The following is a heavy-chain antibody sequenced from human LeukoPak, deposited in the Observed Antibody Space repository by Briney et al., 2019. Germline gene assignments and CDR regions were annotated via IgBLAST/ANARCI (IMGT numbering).Heavy chain of an antibody. J-gene: IGHJ3*02. V-gene: IGHV1/OR15-1*04. CDR2: INPNSGNT. CDR1: GYIFTDYY. Sequence: ASVKVSCKASGYIFTDYYMHWVRQAPGQELGWMGRINPNSGNTGYAQKFQGRVTMTRNTSISTAYMELSSLRSEDTAVYYCATAWFEQLVVAGAFEIWGQGTMVTVSS. D-gene: IGHD6-6*01. CDR3: ATAWFEQLVVAGAFEI.